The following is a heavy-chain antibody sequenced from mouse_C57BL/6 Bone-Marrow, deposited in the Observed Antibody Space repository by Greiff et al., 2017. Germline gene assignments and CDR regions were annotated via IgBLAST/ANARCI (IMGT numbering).Heavy chain of an antibody. Sequence: LQQSGASVKISCKASGYAFSSYWMNWVKQRPGKGLEWIGQIYPGDGDTNYNGKFKGKATLTADKSSSTAYMQLSSLTSEDSAVYFCARRGIWVVDYWGQGTTLTVSS. CDR3: ARRGIWVVDY. CDR2: IYPGDGDT. J-gene: IGHJ2*01. CDR1: GYAFSSYW. V-gene: IGHV1-80*01. D-gene: IGHD1-1*01.